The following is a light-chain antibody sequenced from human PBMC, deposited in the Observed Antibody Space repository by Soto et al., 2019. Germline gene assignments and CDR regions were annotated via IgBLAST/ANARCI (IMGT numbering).Light chain of an antibody. CDR1: QDISNY. CDR2: DAS. Sequence: DIQMTQSPSSLSASVGDRFTITFQASQDISNYLNWYQQTLGQAPKLLVYDASHLETGVPSRFSGSGSGTGCTLTISSLQHDDVETYSCRQYNSYSLAFGQGTKVDIK. V-gene: IGKV1-33*01. CDR3: RQYNSYSLA. J-gene: IGKJ1*01.